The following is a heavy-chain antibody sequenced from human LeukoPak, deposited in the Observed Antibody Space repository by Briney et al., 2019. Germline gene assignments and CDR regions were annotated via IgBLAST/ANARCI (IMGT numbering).Heavy chain of an antibody. CDR1: GFTFSSYS. V-gene: IGHV3-48*01. D-gene: IGHD1-7*01. CDR2: ISSSSSTI. Sequence: PGGSLRLSCAASGFTFSSYSMNWVRQAPGKGLEWVSYISSSSSTIYYADSVKGRFTISRDNAKNSLYLQMNSLRAEDTALYYCAKGRTKLSGGRRLDAFDIWGQGTMVTVSS. J-gene: IGHJ3*02. CDR3: AKGRTKLSGGRRLDAFDI.